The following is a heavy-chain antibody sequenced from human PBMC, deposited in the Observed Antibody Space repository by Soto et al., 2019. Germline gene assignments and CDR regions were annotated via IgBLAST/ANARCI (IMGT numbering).Heavy chain of an antibody. CDR3: ARSRAPSLWNGNGFDP. Sequence: EEQLVESGGGLVQPGGSLRLSCAASGFTFSTYWMNWVRQAPGKGLEWVGNIKQDGSEQYYVDSVKGRFTISRDNNKNSLYLQMNSLRVEDTAVYYCARSRAPSLWNGNGFDPWGQGTLVTVSS. CDR1: GFTFSTYW. V-gene: IGHV3-7*01. CDR2: IKQDGSEQ. D-gene: IGHD3-16*01. J-gene: IGHJ5*02.